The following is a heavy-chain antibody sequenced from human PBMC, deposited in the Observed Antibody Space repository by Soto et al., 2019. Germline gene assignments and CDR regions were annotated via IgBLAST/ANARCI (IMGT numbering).Heavy chain of an antibody. Sequence: PSETLSLTCAVSGGSISSGGYSWSWIRQPPGKGLEWIGYIYHSGSTYYNPSLKSRVTISVDRSKNQFSLKLSSVTAADTAVYYCARVGTTRPDLYYFDYWGQGTLVTVSS. CDR2: IYHSGST. V-gene: IGHV4-30-2*01. CDR1: GGSISSGGYS. CDR3: ARVGTTRPDLYYFDY. D-gene: IGHD1-7*01. J-gene: IGHJ4*02.